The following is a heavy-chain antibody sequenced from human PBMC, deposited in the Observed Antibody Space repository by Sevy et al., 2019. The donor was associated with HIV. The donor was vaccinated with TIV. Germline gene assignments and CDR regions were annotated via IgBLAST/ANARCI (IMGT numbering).Heavy chain of an antibody. V-gene: IGHV3-30*18. Sequence: GGSLRLSCAASGFTFSSYGMHWVRQAPGKGLEWVAVISHDGSNKYYADSVKGRFTISRDNSKNTLYLQMNSLRAEDTAVYYCAKEXSSLGYSSSRFDYWGQGTLVTVSS. J-gene: IGHJ4*02. CDR2: ISHDGSNK. D-gene: IGHD6-6*01. CDR1: GFTFSSYG. CDR3: AKEXSSLGYSSSRFDY.